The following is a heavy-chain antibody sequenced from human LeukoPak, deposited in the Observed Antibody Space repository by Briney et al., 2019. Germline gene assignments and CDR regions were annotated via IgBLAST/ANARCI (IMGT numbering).Heavy chain of an antibody. CDR1: GGSVTKYY. CDR2: IFHTGIT. Sequence: SETLSVTCTVSGGSVTKYYWLWIRQAPGKGLEWIGFIFHTGITNYNPSLKTRVTISVDTSKNQFSLKLTSVTAADTAVYFCARDLFHINWFESWGQGTLVTVSS. CDR3: ARDLFHINWFES. V-gene: IGHV4-59*02. J-gene: IGHJ5*01. D-gene: IGHD2-21*01.